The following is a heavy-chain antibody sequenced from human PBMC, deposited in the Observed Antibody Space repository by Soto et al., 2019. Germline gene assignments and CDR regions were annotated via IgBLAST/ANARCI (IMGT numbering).Heavy chain of an antibody. J-gene: IGHJ3*02. CDR2: IIPIFGTA. Sequence: EASVKVSCKASGGTFSSYAISWVRQAPGQGLEWMGGIIPIFGTANYAQKFQGRVTITRDTSASTAYMELSSLRSEDTAVYYCARTGRNAFDIWGQGTMVTVSS. D-gene: IGHD3-10*01. CDR1: GGTFSSYA. CDR3: ARTGRNAFDI. V-gene: IGHV1-69*05.